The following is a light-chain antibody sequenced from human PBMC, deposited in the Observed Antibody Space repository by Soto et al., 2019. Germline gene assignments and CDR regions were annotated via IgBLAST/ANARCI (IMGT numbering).Light chain of an antibody. V-gene: IGKV1-9*01. CDR3: QQFKESFT. CDR1: QGISSL. J-gene: IGKJ5*01. Sequence: IQLTQSPSSLSSSIGDRVSITCRARQGISSLLAWYQQKPGKAPKLLIYGATPLRSGVPSRFSGSGSGTDCTLTITSLQPEDFATYYCQQFKESFTFGQGTRLEI. CDR2: GAT.